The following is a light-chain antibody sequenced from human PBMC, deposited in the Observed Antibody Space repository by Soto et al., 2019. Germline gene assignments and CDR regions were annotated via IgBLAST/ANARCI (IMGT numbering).Light chain of an antibody. V-gene: IGKV1-17*01. CDR3: LEHNSYPQT. CDR1: QGSRDA. J-gene: IGKJ1*01. CDR2: AAS. Sequence: DIQMNQSPSSLSASVGDRVTITCRASQGSRDALGWYQQKPGKAPKRLIYAASSLQSGVPSRVSGSGSGTAFTLTISSLQPADFASCYCLEHNSYPQTFGQGTKVEIK.